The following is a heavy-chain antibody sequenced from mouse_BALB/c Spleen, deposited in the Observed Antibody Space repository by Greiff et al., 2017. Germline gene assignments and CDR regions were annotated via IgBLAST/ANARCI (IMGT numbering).Heavy chain of an antibody. CDR1: GFTFSSYA. CDR2: ISSGGSYT. V-gene: IGHV5-9-4*01. J-gene: IGHJ2*01. CDR3: ARGYGSRRGYFDY. D-gene: IGHD1-1*01. Sequence: EVQVVESGGGLVKPGGSLKLSCAASGFTFSSYAMSWVRQSPEKRLEWVAEISSGGSYTYYPDTVTGRFTISRDNAKNTLYLEMSSLRSEDTAMYYCARGYGSRRGYFDYWGQGTTLTVSS.